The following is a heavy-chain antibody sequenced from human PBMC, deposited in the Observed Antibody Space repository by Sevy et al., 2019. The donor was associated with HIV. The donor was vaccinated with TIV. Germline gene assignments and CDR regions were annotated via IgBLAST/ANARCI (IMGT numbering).Heavy chain of an antibody. V-gene: IGHV3-48*03. J-gene: IGHJ4*02. CDR3: ARAGGPTGLHY. D-gene: IGHD4-17*01. Sequence: GGSLRLSCAASGFTFSSYEMHWVRQAPGKGLEWVSYISSSGSTIYYADSVKGRFTISRDNAKNSLYLQMNTLRAEDTAVYYCARAGGPTGLHYWGQGTLVTVSS. CDR2: ISSSGSTI. CDR1: GFTFSSYE.